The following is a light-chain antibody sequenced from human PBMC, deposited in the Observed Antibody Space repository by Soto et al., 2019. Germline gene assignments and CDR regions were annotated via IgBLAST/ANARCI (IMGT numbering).Light chain of an antibody. V-gene: IGKV1-5*03. CDR3: QQYSSDPS. CDR1: QSPDSW. J-gene: IGKJ1*01. Sequence: DIQLTQSPSTLSASAGDTVTITCRASQSPDSWLAWYQQQPGTAPKLLIYKASSLNSGVPSRFSGSGFGTEFILTSSSLQPDDFATYYSQQYSSDPSFGPGTKVEIK. CDR2: KAS.